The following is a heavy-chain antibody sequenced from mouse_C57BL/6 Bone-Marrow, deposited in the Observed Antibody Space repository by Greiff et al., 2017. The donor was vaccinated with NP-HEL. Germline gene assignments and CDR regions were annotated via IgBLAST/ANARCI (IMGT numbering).Heavy chain of an antibody. CDR2: IDPSDSYT. D-gene: IGHD2-3*01. CDR1: GYTFTSYW. Sequence: QVQLQQPGAELVRPGTSVKLSCKASGYTFTSYWMHWVKQRPGQGLEWIGVIDPSDSYTNYNQKFKGKATLTVDTSSSTAYMQLSSLTSEDSAVYYCARSGMGPRAWFAYWGQGTLVTVSA. J-gene: IGHJ3*01. CDR3: ARSGMGPRAWFAY. V-gene: IGHV1-59*01.